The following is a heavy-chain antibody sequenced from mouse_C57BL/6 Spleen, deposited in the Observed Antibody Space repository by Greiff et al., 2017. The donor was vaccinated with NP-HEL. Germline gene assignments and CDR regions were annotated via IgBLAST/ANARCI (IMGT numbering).Heavy chain of an antibody. V-gene: IGHV1-22*01. CDR3: ARYWANGDVGYFDV. CDR2: INPNNGGN. J-gene: IGHJ1*03. CDR1: GYTFTDYN. Sequence: EVQLQQSGPELVKPGASVKMSCKASGYTFTDYNMHWVKQSHGKSLEWIGYINPNNGGNSYNQKFKGKATLTVNKSSSTAYMELRSLTSEESAVYYCARYWANGDVGYFDVWGTGTTVTVSS. D-gene: IGHD4-1*01.